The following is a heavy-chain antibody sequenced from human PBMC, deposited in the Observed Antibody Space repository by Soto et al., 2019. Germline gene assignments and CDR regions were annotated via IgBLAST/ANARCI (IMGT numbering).Heavy chain of an antibody. J-gene: IGHJ4*02. D-gene: IGHD1-26*01. Sequence: GGSLRLSCAASGFNFGFFGMHWVRQAPGKGLECVAFISGDGINTQYADSVRGRFTLSRDYSRKTMYLQMDSLRDEDTALYYCARGNLSFDFDSWGLGTLVTVSS. CDR3: ARGNLSFDFDS. CDR1: GFNFGFFG. CDR2: ISGDGINT. V-gene: IGHV3-30*03.